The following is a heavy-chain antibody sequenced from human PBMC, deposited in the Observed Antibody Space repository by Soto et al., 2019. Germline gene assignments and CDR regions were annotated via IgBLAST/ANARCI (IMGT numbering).Heavy chain of an antibody. CDR1: GGSLGSYY. D-gene: IGHD3-3*01. Sequence: SETLSLTCTVSGGSLGSYYWSWVRQPPGNGLQCIGYVFYTGRANYNASLKSRVSISLDTSNYQFSLKLSSVRAGDTAVYFCARDRFLNREPTGPSYNYAMDVWGQGTTVTVSS. J-gene: IGHJ6*02. CDR2: VFYTGRA. CDR3: ARDRFLNREPTGPSYNYAMDV. V-gene: IGHV4-59*12.